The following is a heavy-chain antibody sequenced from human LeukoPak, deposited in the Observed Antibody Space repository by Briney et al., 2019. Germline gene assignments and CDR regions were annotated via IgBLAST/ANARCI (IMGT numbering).Heavy chain of an antibody. Sequence: GESLKISCKGSGYSFTSYWIGWVRQMPGKGLEWMGIIYPGDSDTRYSPSFQGQVTISADKSISTAYLQWSSLKASDTAMYYCARGGGSMVRGVISYYYYYMDVWGKGTTVTVSS. D-gene: IGHD3-10*01. CDR1: GYSFTSYW. J-gene: IGHJ6*03. CDR3: ARGGGSMVRGVISYYYYYMDV. CDR2: IYPGDSDT. V-gene: IGHV5-51*01.